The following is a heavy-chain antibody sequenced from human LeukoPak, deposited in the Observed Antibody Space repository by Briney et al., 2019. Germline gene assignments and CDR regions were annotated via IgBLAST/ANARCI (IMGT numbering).Heavy chain of an antibody. CDR1: GYTFTGYY. Sequence: GASVKVSCKASGYTFTGYYMHWVRQAPGQGLEWMGWINPNSGGTNYAQKFQGRVTMTRDTSISTAYMELSRLRSDDTAVYCCARDLVGATRWFDPWGQGTLVTVSS. V-gene: IGHV1-2*02. D-gene: IGHD1-26*01. CDR2: INPNSGGT. J-gene: IGHJ5*02. CDR3: ARDLVGATRWFDP.